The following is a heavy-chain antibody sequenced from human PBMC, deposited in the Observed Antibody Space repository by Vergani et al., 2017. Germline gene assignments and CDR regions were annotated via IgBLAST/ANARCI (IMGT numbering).Heavy chain of an antibody. V-gene: IGHV4-34*01. CDR2: INHSGST. J-gene: IGHJ6*03. D-gene: IGHD5-18*01. CDR3: ARGRCCTARPPSSRSCYYYYYMDV. Sequence: QVQLQQWGAGLLKPSETLSLTCAVYGGSFSGYYWSWIRQPPGKGLEWIGEINHSGSTNYNPSLKSRITISVDTSTNPFSLKLSSVTAAATAVYYCARGRCCTARPPSSRSCYYYYYMDVWGKGP. CDR1: GGSFSGYY.